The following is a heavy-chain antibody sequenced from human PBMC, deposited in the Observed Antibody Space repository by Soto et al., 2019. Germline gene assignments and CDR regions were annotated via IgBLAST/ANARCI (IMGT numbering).Heavy chain of an antibody. Sequence: PGGSLRLSCAASGFTFSSYAMSWVRQAPGKGLEWVTAISGSGGSTYYADSVKGRFTISRDNSKNTLYLKMNSLRAEDTAVYYCAKDPMPYSSSWAYYFNYWGQGTLVTVSS. J-gene: IGHJ4*02. V-gene: IGHV3-23*01. D-gene: IGHD6-13*01. CDR2: ISGSGGST. CDR1: GFTFSSYA. CDR3: AKDPMPYSSSWAYYFNY.